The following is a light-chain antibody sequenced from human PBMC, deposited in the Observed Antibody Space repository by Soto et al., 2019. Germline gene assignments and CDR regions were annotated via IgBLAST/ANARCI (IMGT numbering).Light chain of an antibody. CDR2: GAS. CDR3: QHFET. Sequence: EIVLTQSPGNLSLSPGDRATLSCRASQSAGSSFLAWYQHKPGQAPRLLIYGASSRATGIPDRFRGSGSGTDFTLTISRLEPEDFAVYYCQHFETFGQGTKVEIK. V-gene: IGKV3-20*01. CDR1: QSAGSSF. J-gene: IGKJ1*01.